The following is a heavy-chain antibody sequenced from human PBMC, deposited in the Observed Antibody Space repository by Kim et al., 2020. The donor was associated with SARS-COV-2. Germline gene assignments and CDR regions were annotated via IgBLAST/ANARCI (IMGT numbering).Heavy chain of an antibody. V-gene: IGHV1-24*01. Sequence: ATKFQGRVTMTEETSTAPAYMELRSLRSEDTAVYYCATSLQDAAAAAFDIWGQGTMVTVSS. D-gene: IGHD1-1*01. J-gene: IGHJ3*02. CDR3: ATSLQDAAAAAFDI.